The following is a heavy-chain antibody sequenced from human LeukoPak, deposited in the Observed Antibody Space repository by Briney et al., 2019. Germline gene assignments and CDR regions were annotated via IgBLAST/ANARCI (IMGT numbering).Heavy chain of an antibody. CDR1: GYTFTGYY. V-gene: IGHV1-2*02. Sequence: ASVKVSCKASGYTFTGYYMHWVRQAPGQGLEWMGWINPNSGGTKYAQKFQGRVTMTRDTSISTAYMELSSLRSDDTAVYYCATSSGYYVGYIRHWGQGTLVTVSS. D-gene: IGHD3-22*01. CDR2: INPNSGGT. J-gene: IGHJ1*01. CDR3: ATSSGYYVGYIRH.